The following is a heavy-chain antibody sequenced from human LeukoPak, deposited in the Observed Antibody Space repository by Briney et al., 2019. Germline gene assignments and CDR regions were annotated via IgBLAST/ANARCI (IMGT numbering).Heavy chain of an antibody. CDR2: MSTSSGNT. CDR1: GYTFTNYD. Sequence: ASVKVSCKASGYTFTNYDIKWVRQATGQGLEWMGWMSTSSGNTGYAQKFQGRLTMTRDTSITTVYMELSSLRSDDTAVYYCARVAGSIDYWGQGTLVTVSS. V-gene: IGHV1-8*01. D-gene: IGHD1-26*01. CDR3: ARVAGSIDY. J-gene: IGHJ4*02.